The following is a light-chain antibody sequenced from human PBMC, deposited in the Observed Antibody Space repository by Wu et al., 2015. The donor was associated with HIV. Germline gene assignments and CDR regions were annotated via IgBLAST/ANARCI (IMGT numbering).Light chain of an antibody. CDR3: QQYFSTPHT. CDR1: QVISNS. V-gene: IGKV1-NL1*01. Sequence: DIQMTQSPTSLSPSVGDTVTITCRASQVISNSLAWYRQKPGKAPEFLLYEASRLESGVPSRFSGSGSGTDFTLTISSLQPEDFATYYCQQYFSTPHTFGQGTKLQI. J-gene: IGKJ2*01. CDR2: EAS.